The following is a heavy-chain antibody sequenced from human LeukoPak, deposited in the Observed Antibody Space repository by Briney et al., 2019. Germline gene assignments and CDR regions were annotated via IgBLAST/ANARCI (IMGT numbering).Heavy chain of an antibody. D-gene: IGHD6-6*01. V-gene: IGHV3-30-3*01. CDR3: ARDPSEYNDSSGDY. J-gene: IGHJ4*02. CDR2: ISYDGSNK. Sequence: GGSLRLSCAASGFTFSSYAMHWVRQAPGKGLEWVAAISYDGSNKYYADSVKGRFTISRDNTKNSLYLQMNSLRAEDTAVYYCARDPSEYNDSSGDYWGQGTLVTVSS. CDR1: GFTFSSYA.